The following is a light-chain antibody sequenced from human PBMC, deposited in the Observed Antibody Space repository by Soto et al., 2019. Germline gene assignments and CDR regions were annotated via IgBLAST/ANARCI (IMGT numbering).Light chain of an antibody. CDR1: QSVSTN. J-gene: IGKJ5*01. CDR3: QHRSNWHIT. V-gene: IGKV3D-11*02. Sequence: EVVMTQSPDTLSLSPGERATLSCRASQSVSTNLAWYQQRPGQAPRLLIYGASARATGVPARFSGSGPGTDFTLTISSLEPEDFAVYYCQHRSNWHITFGQGRLLEIK. CDR2: GAS.